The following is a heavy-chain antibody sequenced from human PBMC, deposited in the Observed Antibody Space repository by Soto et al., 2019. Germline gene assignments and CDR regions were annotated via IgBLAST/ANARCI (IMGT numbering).Heavy chain of an antibody. D-gene: IGHD6-6*01. J-gene: IGHJ4*02. CDR2: ISGSGGST. CDR1: GFTFSSYA. CDR3: AKDTPYGSSSLWYFDY. V-gene: IGHV3-23*01. Sequence: GGSLRLSCAASGFTFSSYAMSWVRQAPGKGLEWVSAISGSGGSTYYADSVKGRFTISRDNSKNTLYLQMNSLRAEDTAVYYFAKDTPYGSSSLWYFDYWGQGTLVTVSS.